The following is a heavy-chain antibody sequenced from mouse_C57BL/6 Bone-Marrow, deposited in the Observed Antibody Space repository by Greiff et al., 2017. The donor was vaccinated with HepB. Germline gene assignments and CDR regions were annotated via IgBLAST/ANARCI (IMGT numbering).Heavy chain of an antibody. CDR1: GFSLTSYA. CDR3: ARIYYYGSPWYFDV. V-gene: IGHV2-9-1*01. D-gene: IGHD1-1*01. Sequence: VKLEESGPGLVAPSQSLSITCTVSGFSLTSYAISWVRQPPGKGLEWLGVIWTGGGTNYNSALKSRLSISKDNSKSQVFLKMNSLQTDDTARYYCARIYYYGSPWYFDVWGTGTTVTVSS. CDR2: IWTGGGT. J-gene: IGHJ1*03.